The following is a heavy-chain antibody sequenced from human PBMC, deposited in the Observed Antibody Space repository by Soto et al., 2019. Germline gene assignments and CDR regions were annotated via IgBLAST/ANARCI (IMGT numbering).Heavy chain of an antibody. CDR3: ARGAQWMDDYYFDY. V-gene: IGHV4-31*03. D-gene: IGHD6-19*01. J-gene: IGHJ4*02. Sequence: SETLSLTCTVSGGSISSGGYYWNWIRQHPGKGLECIGYISYSGSTYYNPSLRSRVTISVDTSKNQFSLNLSSVTAADTAVYYCARGAQWMDDYYFDYWGQGTQFTVSS. CDR2: ISYSGST. CDR1: GGSISSGGYY.